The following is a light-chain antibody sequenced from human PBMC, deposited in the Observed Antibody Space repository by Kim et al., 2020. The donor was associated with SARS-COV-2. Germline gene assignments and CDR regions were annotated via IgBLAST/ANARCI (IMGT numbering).Light chain of an antibody. J-gene: IGLJ1*01. CDR1: SSNVGAGYD. CDR2: GNS. CDR3: QSYDSSLSGYV. Sequence: QRVTSSSPGSSSNVGAGYDVHWYQQLPGTAPKLLIYGNSNRPSGVPDRFSGSKSGTSASLAITGLQAEDEADYYCQSYDSSLSGYVFGTGTKVTVL. V-gene: IGLV1-40*01.